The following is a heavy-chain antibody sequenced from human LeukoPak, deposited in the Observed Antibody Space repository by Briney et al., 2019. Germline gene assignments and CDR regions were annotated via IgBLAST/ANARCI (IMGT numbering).Heavy chain of an antibody. V-gene: IGHV4-39*07. D-gene: IGHD2-15*01. CDR1: GGSISSSSYY. J-gene: IGHJ4*02. CDR3: ARKVVVTDAFDY. Sequence: SETLSFTCTVSGGSISSSSYYWGWIRQPPGKGLEWIGSIYYSGSTNYNPSLKSRVTISVDTSKNLFSLNLSSVTAADTAVYYCARKVVVTDAFDYWGQGTLVTVSS. CDR2: IYYSGST.